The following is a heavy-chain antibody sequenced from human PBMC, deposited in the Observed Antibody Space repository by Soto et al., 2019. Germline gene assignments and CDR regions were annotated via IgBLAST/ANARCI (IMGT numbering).Heavy chain of an antibody. CDR2: ISGSGFKK. CDR3: AKNQGVELVPLATVDWFDP. V-gene: IGHV3-23*01. Sequence: VGALRLSCAASGFIFENFGMSWVRQAPSKGLEWISSISGSGFKKYYADSVKGRFTISRDNSKSTVYLELNNLSAEDTAVYHCAKNQGVELVPLATVDWFDPWGQGAVVTVSS. J-gene: IGHJ5*02. CDR1: GFIFENFG. D-gene: IGHD1-26*01.